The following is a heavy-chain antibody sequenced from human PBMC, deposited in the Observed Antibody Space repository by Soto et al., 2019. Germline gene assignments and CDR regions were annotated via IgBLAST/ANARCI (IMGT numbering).Heavy chain of an antibody. CDR1: GFPFSNYA. CDR3: TKAGYCSGGSCHVAFDI. V-gene: IGHV3-23*04. D-gene: IGHD2-15*01. CDR2: ISGSGDNT. Sequence: EVQLVESGGGLVQPGGSLRLSCADSGFPFSNYAMSWVRQAPGKGLEWVSSISGSGDNTYYADSVKGRFTFSRDNTKNTLYLQMNSLRAEDTAVYYCTKAGYCSGGSCHVAFDIWGQGTMVTVSS. J-gene: IGHJ3*02.